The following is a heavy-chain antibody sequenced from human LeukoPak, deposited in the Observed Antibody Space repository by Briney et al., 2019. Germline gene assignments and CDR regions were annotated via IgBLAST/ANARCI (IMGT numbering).Heavy chain of an antibody. CDR2: ISGSGGST. CDR1: GFTFSSYG. J-gene: IGHJ4*02. V-gene: IGHV3-23*01. Sequence: GGSLRLSCAASGFTFSSYGMSWVRQAPGKGLEWVSAISGSGGSTYYADSVKGRFTISRDNSKNTLYLQMNSLRAEDTAVYYCARSIAAPAGGKDYYFDYWGQGTLVTVSS. CDR3: ARSIAAPAGGKDYYFDY. D-gene: IGHD6-6*01.